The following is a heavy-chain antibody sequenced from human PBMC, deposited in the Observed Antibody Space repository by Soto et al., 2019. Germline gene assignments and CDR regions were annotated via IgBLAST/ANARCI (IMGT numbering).Heavy chain of an antibody. D-gene: IGHD3-16*01. V-gene: IGHV5-51*01. CDR3: AKRGPHYFDY. CDR1: GYSFTSYY. Sequence: GESLKISCNASGYSFTSYYIGWVRQMPGKGLEWMGIIYPGDSDTRYNPSFQGQVTISADKSLSTAYLQWSSLKASDTAMYYCAKRGPHYFDYWGRGTLVTVSS. J-gene: IGHJ4*02. CDR2: IYPGDSDT.